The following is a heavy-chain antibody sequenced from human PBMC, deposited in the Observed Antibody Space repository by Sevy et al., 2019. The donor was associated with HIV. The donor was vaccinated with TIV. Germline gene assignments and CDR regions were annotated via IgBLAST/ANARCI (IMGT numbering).Heavy chain of an antibody. J-gene: IGHJ4*02. CDR3: AREGQWSHPGDY. CDR1: GFSFSSFW. Sequence: RGSLRLSCAASGFSFSSFWMSWVRQSPGKGLEWVANIKEDGSEKYYVDSVKGRFTISRGNAKNSLYLQMNSLRAEDTAVYYCAREGQWSHPGDYWGQGTLVTVSS. CDR2: IKEDGSEK. V-gene: IGHV3-7*01. D-gene: IGHD2-15*01.